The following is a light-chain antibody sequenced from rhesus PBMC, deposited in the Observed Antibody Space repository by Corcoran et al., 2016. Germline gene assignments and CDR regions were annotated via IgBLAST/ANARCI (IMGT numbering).Light chain of an antibody. CDR2: DAS. CDR1: QSVSSN. Sequence: EIVMTQSPATLSLSPGERATLSCRASQSVSSNLAWYQQKPVLAPRLLIYDASTRATGIPDRFSGSGSGTDFTLTINSLGPEDVGVYYYQQESNWPITFGGGTKVEIE. J-gene: IGKJ4*01. V-gene: IGKV3-35*01. CDR3: QQESNWPIT.